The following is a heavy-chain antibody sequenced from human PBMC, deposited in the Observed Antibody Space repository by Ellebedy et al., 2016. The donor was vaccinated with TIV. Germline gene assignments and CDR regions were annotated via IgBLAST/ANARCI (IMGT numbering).Heavy chain of an antibody. Sequence: GGSLRLXXAASGFTFSSYAMHWVRQAPGKGLEWVAVISYDGSNKYYADSVKGRFTISRDNSKNTLYLQMNSLRAEDTAVYYCARDRAGSFNYWGQGTLVTVSS. J-gene: IGHJ4*02. CDR2: ISYDGSNK. CDR3: ARDRAGSFNY. CDR1: GFTFSSYA. V-gene: IGHV3-30-3*01. D-gene: IGHD3-10*01.